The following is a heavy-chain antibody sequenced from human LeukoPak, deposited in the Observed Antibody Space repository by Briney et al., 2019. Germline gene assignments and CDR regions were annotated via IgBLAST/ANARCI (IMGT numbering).Heavy chain of an antibody. Sequence: SETLSLTCTVSGGSISSHYWSWIRQPPGKGLEWIGYIYYSGSTNYNTSLKSRVTISVDTSRNQFSLKLSSVTAADTAVYYCARVEGYCSSTSCYAFDIWGQGTMVTVSS. D-gene: IGHD2-2*01. CDR2: IYYSGST. V-gene: IGHV4-59*11. CDR1: GGSISSHY. J-gene: IGHJ3*02. CDR3: ARVEGYCSSTSCYAFDI.